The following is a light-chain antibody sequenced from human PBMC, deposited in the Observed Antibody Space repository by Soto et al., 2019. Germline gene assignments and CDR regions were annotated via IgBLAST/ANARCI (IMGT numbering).Light chain of an antibody. Sequence: VLTQSPGTLSLSPGERATLSCRASQSVYSSYLVWYKQRPGQPPMLLIYGTSNRAAGIPGRFSGSGSGTDFTITSYGVEPEDSAVYCCEQYGTSALTFGGGTRVEIK. CDR3: EQYGTSALT. CDR1: QSVYSSY. V-gene: IGKV3-20*01. J-gene: IGKJ4*01. CDR2: GTS.